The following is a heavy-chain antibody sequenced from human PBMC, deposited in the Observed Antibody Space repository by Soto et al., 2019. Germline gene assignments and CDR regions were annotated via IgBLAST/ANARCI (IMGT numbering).Heavy chain of an antibody. CDR1: GYTFTSYD. Sequence: ASVKVSCKASGYTFTSYDINWVRQATGQGLEWMGWMNPNSGNTGYAQKFQGRVTMTRNTSISTAYMELSSLRSEDTAVYYCARGLSGSAGADYYNYMDVWGKGTTVTVS. CDR3: ARGLSGSAGADYYNYMDV. V-gene: IGHV1-8*01. D-gene: IGHD6-25*01. CDR2: MNPNSGNT. J-gene: IGHJ6*03.